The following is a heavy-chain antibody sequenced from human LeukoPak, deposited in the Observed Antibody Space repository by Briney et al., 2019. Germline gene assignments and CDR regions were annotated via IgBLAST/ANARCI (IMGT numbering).Heavy chain of an antibody. J-gene: IGHJ4*02. CDR2: ISYDGSNK. CDR1: GFTFSSYA. D-gene: IGHD4-17*01. V-gene: IGHV3-30-3*01. Sequence: GRSLRLSCAASGFTFSSYAMHWVRQAPGKGLEWVAVISYDGSNKYYADSVKGRFTISRDNSKNTLYLQMNSLRAEDTAVYYCARDSHGYGDLDYWGQGTLVTVSS. CDR3: ARDSHGYGDLDY.